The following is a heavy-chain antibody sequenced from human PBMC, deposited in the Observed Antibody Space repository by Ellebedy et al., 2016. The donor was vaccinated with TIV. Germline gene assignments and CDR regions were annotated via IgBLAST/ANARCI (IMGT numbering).Heavy chain of an antibody. CDR3: ARTFDTNYFDY. CDR2: GHT. Sequence: ASVKVSCXASGYTFTSYGISWVRQAPGQGLEWMGGHTNYAQRFQGRVRVTTDASRSTGYMELRSLTSDDTAVYYCARTFDTNYFDYWGQGTLVTVCS. J-gene: IGHJ4*02. V-gene: IGHV1-18*01. D-gene: IGHD3-22*01. CDR1: GYTFTSYG.